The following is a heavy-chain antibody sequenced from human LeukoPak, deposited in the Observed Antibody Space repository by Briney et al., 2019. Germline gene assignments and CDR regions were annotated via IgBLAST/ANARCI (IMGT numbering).Heavy chain of an antibody. D-gene: IGHD2-21*02. CDR2: ISSSSSTI. V-gene: IGHV3-48*04. CDR1: GFTFSSFG. J-gene: IGHJ4*02. Sequence: GGSLRLSCAASGFTFSSFGMIWVRQAPGKGLEWVSYISSSSSTIYYADSVKGRFTISRDNAKNSLYLQMNSLRAEDTAVYYCARGGYCGGDCYFYYWGQGTLVTVSS. CDR3: ARGGYCGGDCYFYY.